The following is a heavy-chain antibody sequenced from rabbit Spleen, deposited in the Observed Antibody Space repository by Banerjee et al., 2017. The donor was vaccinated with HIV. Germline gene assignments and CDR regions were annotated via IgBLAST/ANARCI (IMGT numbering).Heavy chain of an antibody. D-gene: IGHD8-1*01. CDR3: ARDTGSSFSSYGMDL. V-gene: IGHV1S45*01. J-gene: IGHJ6*01. Sequence: QEQLVESGGDLVKPGASLTLTCTASGFSFSDRDVMCWVRQAPGKGLEWIACINTATGKAVYASWAKGRFTISKTSSTTVTLQMTSLTAADTATYFCARDTGSSFSSYGMDLWGQGTLVTVS. CDR1: GFSFSDRDV. CDR2: INTATGKA.